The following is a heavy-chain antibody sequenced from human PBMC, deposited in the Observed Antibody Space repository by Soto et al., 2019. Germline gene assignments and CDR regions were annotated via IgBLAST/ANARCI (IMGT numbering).Heavy chain of an antibody. V-gene: IGHV3-23*01. CDR2: ISGSGGST. J-gene: IGHJ4*02. CDR3: AKDSAYYDSSWGGYFDY. CDR1: GFTFSSYA. Sequence: GGSLRLSCAASGFTFSSYAMSWVRQAPGKGLEWVSAISGSGGSTYYADSVKGRFTISRDNSKNTLYLQMNSLRAEDTAVYYCAKDSAYYDSSWGGYFDYWGQGTLVTVSS. D-gene: IGHD3-22*01.